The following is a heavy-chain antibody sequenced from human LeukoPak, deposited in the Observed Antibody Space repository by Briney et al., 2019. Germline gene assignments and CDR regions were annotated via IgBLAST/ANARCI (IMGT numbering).Heavy chain of an antibody. V-gene: IGHV4-31*03. CDR3: SGIVVVPAAPLYYYYGMDV. J-gene: IGHJ6*04. D-gene: IGHD2-2*01. Sequence: SQTLSLTCTVSGGSISSGGYYWSWIRQHPGKGLEWIGYIYYSGSTYYNPSLKSRVTISVDTSKNQFSLKLSSVTAADTAVYYCSGIVVVPAAPLYYYYGMDVWGKGTTVTVSS. CDR2: IYYSGST. CDR1: GGSISSGGYY.